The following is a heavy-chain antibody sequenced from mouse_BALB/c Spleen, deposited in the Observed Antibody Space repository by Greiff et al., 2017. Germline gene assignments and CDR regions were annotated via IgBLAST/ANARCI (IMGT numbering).Heavy chain of an antibody. CDR2: ISSGGST. V-gene: IGHV5-6-5*01. CDR1: GFTFSSYA. CDR3: AREMTLFAY. Sequence: EVQGVESGGGLVKPGGSLKLSCAASGFTFSSYAMSWVRQTPEKRLEWVASISSGGSTYYPDSVKGRFTISRDNARNILYLQMSSLRSEDTAMYYCAREMTLFAYWGQGTLVTVSA. J-gene: IGHJ3*01.